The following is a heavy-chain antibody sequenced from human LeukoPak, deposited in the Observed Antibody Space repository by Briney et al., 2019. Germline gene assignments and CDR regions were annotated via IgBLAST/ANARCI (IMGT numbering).Heavy chain of an antibody. V-gene: IGHV4-39*07. D-gene: IGHD5-12*01. CDR2: IYYSGST. CDR3: AREGGDIVATHFDY. CDR1: GDSISSSSYY. Sequence: PSETLSLTCTVSGDSISSSSYYWGWIRQPPGKGLEWIGSIYYSGSTYYNPSLKSRVTISVDTSKNQFSLKLSSVTAADTAVYYCAREGGDIVATHFDYWGQGTLVTVSS. J-gene: IGHJ4*02.